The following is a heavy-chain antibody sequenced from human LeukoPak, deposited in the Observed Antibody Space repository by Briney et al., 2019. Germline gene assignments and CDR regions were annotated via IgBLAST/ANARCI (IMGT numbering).Heavy chain of an antibody. D-gene: IGHD3-10*01. CDR1: GFTFSNYA. CDR2: ISDDDGSTK. Sequence: GKSLRLSCAASGFTFSNYAIHWVRQAPGKGLDWVAVISDDDGSTKHYADSVKGRFTMSRDNSENTVYLQMNSLRAEDTAVYYCARVNQQYYYGSGIYRFYYYGMDVWGRGTTVTVSS. CDR3: ARVNQQYYYGSGIYRFYYYGMDV. V-gene: IGHV3-30*03. J-gene: IGHJ6*02.